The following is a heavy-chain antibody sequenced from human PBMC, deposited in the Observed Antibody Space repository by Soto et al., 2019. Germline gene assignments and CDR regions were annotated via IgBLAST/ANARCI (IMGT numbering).Heavy chain of an antibody. V-gene: IGHV3-11*01. D-gene: IGHD2-2*01. CDR3: ARMGGPAAMGGYYYYGMDV. J-gene: IGHJ6*02. CDR2: ISSSSITI. Sequence: RRVSKKQGRGLEWVSYISSSSITIEYADSVKGRFTTSRDNAKNSLHLQMNSLRAEDTAVYYCARMGGPAAMGGYYYYGMDVWGQGTTVTVSS.